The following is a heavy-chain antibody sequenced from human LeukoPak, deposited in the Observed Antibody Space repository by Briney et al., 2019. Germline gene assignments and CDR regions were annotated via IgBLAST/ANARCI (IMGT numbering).Heavy chain of an antibody. CDR1: GFTFSSYA. V-gene: IGHV3-30-3*01. D-gene: IGHD1-26*01. J-gene: IGHJ4*02. Sequence: TGGSLRLSCAASGFTFSSYAMHWVRQAPGKGLEWVAVISYDGSNKYYADSVKGRFTISRDNSKNTLYLQMSSLRAEDTAVYYCAREGGSGSYYDLDYWGQGTLVTVSS. CDR2: ISYDGSNK. CDR3: AREGGSGSYYDLDY.